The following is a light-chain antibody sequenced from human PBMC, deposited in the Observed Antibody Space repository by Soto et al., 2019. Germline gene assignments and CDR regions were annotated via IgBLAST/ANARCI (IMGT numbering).Light chain of an antibody. Sequence: DIQMTQSPSTLSASVGDRVTITCRASQSISSWLAWYQQKPGKAPKLLIYKASSLESGVPSRFSGSGSGTXXTXTXXSXXXXDFATYSCQQYNSYPFTFGPGTKVDIK. CDR1: QSISSW. J-gene: IGKJ3*01. CDR2: KAS. V-gene: IGKV1-5*03. CDR3: QQYNSYPFT.